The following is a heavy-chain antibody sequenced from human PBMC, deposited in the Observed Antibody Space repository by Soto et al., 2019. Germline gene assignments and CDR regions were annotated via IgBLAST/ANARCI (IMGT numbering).Heavy chain of an antibody. J-gene: IGHJ6*02. CDR1: GGTFSSYA. CDR2: IIPIFGTA. Sequence: QVQLVQAGAEVKKPGSSVKVSCKASGGTFSSYAISWVRQAPGQGLEWMGGIIPIFGTANYAQKFQCRVTTTADESTSTAYMELSRLGAEDTAVYYCARDSKLARGWDYYYYGMAVWGQGATVTVS. CDR3: ARDSKLARGWDYYYYGMAV. D-gene: IGHD1-26*01. V-gene: IGHV1-69*01.